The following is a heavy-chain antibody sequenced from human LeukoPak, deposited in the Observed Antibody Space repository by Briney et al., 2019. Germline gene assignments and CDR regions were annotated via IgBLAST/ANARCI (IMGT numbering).Heavy chain of an antibody. CDR3: AGYVVVAATYYSWFDP. V-gene: IGHV3-11*04. D-gene: IGHD2-15*01. Sequence: PGGSLRLSCAAPGFTFSDYYMSWIRQAPGKGLEWVSYISSSGSTIYYADSVKGRFTISRDNAKNSLYLQMNSLRAEDTAVYYCAGYVVVAATYYSWFDPWGQGTLVTVSS. J-gene: IGHJ5*02. CDR1: GFTFSDYY. CDR2: ISSSGSTI.